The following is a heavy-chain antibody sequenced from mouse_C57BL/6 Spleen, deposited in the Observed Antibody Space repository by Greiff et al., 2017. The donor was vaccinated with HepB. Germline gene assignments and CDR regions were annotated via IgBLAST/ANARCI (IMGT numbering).Heavy chain of an antibody. CDR1: GYTFTSYW. V-gene: IGHV1-69*01. Sequence: QVQLQQPGAELVMPGASVKLSCKASGYTFTSYWMHWVKQRPGQGLEWIGEIDPSDSYTNYNQKFKGKSTLTLDKSSSTAYMQLSSLTSEDSAVYYCARKGTWYAMDYWGQGTSVTVSS. CDR2: IDPSDSYT. J-gene: IGHJ4*01. D-gene: IGHD3-3*01. CDR3: ARKGTWYAMDY.